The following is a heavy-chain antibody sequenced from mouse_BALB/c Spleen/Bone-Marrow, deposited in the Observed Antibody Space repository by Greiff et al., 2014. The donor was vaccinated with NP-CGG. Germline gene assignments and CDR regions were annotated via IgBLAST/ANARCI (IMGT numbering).Heavy chain of an antibody. V-gene: IGHV1-66*01. J-gene: IGHJ4*01. CDR1: GYNFKNYY. CDR2: IFPGNGNT. CDR3: ARGGYDGEDYYAMDY. Sequence: QVQLQQSGPELVKPGASVKISCKASGYNFKNYYIHWVKQRPGQGLEWIGRIFPGNGNTKYNEKVKGKATLTADTSSSTAYMQLSSLTSEDSAVYVCARGGYDGEDYYAMDYWGQGTSVTVSS. D-gene: IGHD2-14*01.